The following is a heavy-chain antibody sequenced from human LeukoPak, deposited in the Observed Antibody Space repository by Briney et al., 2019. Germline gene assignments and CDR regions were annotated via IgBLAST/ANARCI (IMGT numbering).Heavy chain of an antibody. CDR3: AGVYRCSTSCSYFDY. CDR1: GFTSSSYE. D-gene: IGHD2-2*01. CDR2: INSGGGSL. J-gene: IGHJ4*02. Sequence: GGSLRLSCAASGFTSSSYEMNWVRQAPGKGLEWVSYINSGGGSLYYADSVKGRFTISRDNAKNSLYLQMNSLRAEDTAVYYCAGVYRCSTSCSYFDYWGQGTLVTVSS. V-gene: IGHV3-48*03.